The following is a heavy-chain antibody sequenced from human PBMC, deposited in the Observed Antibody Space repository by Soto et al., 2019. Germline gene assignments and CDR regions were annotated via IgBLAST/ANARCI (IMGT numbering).Heavy chain of an antibody. CDR3: ARSRGCSNDETRNWFDP. CDR1: GGSVSSGSYY. D-gene: IGHD5-18*01. V-gene: IGHV4-61*01. CDR2: IYYNGNT. Sequence: QVQLQESGPGLVKPSETLSLTCTVSGGSVSSGSYYWTWIRQPPGKGLEWIGNIYYNGNTNYNPSLKSRVTISIDTSKNQFSLKLSSVSAADTAVFYCARSRGCSNDETRNWFDPWGLGTLVTVSS. J-gene: IGHJ5*02.